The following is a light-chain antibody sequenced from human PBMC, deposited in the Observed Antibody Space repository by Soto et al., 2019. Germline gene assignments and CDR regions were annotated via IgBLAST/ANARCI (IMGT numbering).Light chain of an antibody. V-gene: IGKV3-15*01. Sequence: EIVMTQSPTTLSESPGDRATLSCRASQSVRSNLAWYQQRPGQAPRLLIYGESTRATGIPARFSGSGSGTEFTLTISSLQSEDFAVYYCQQYNNWPLTFGGGTKVEIK. CDR1: QSVRSN. CDR3: QQYNNWPLT. CDR2: GES. J-gene: IGKJ4*01.